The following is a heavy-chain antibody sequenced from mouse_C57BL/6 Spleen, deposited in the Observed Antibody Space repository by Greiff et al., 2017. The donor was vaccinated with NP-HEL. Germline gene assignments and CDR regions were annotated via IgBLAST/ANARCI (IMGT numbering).Heavy chain of an antibody. CDR3: ARSIVKGYYYAMDY. D-gene: IGHD2-5*01. V-gene: IGHV1-18*01. J-gene: IGHJ4*01. CDR1: GYTFTDYN. CDR2: INPNNGGT. Sequence: EVRLQQSGPELVKPGASVKIPCKASGYTFTDYNMDWVKQSHGKSLEWIGDINPNNGGTIYNQKFKGKATLTVDKSSSTAYMELRSLTSEDTAVYYCARSIVKGYYYAMDYWGQGTSVTVSS.